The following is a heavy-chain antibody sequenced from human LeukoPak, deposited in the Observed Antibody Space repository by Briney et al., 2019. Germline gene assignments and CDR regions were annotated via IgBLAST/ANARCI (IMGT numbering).Heavy chain of an antibody. D-gene: IGHD3-3*01. Sequence: PSETLSLTCTVSGGSISSYYWSWLRQPPGKGLEWIGYIYYSGSTNYNPSLKSRVTISVDTSKNQFSLKLSSVTAADTAVYYCARMEQVDFWSGYSYYYYGMDVWGQGTTVTVSS. CDR3: ARMEQVDFWSGYSYYYYGMDV. V-gene: IGHV4-59*01. CDR1: GGSISSYY. J-gene: IGHJ6*02. CDR2: IYYSGST.